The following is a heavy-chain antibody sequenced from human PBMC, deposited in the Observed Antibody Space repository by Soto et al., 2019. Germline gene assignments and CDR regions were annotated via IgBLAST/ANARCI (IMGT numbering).Heavy chain of an antibody. J-gene: IGHJ4*02. CDR3: AHRVLRTVFGLVTTTAIYFDF. CDR2: IYWDDDK. V-gene: IGHV2-5*02. Sequence: QITLNESGPTVVRPTETLTLTCRFSGFSLTTSGVGVGWIRHSPGKAPEWLALIYWDDDKGYSASLKSRLTIAKDTSKNHVVLTVSDLDPTDTATYYCAHRVLRTVFGLVTTTAIYFDFWGQGTPVAVSS. D-gene: IGHD3-3*01. CDR1: GFSLTTSGVG.